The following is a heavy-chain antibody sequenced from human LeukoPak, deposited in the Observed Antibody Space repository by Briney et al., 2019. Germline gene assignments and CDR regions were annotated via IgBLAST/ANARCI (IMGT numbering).Heavy chain of an antibody. J-gene: IGHJ4*02. CDR1: GFTFSSYA. CDR3: ARDVSGYYLD. Sequence: GGSLRLSCAASGFTFSSYAMSWVRQAPGKGLEWVAVIWYDGSNKYYADSVKGRFTISRDNSKNTLYLQMNSLRAEDTAVYYCARDVSGYYLDWGQGTLVTVSS. D-gene: IGHD3-22*01. CDR2: IWYDGSNK. V-gene: IGHV3-33*08.